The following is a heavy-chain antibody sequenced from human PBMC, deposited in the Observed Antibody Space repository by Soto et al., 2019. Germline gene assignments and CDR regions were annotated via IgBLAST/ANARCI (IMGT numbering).Heavy chain of an antibody. Sequence: LLMQPVPKTVSGASIRSIAYWGWIRQPPGKGLEWIGSIYSIGNTYYNPSLKSGVTISADTSKNQLSLNLISVTAADMAVYYCRRSSRYSSDVWGQGTTVTVSS. CDR3: RRSSRYSSDV. D-gene: IGHD6-13*01. V-gene: IGHV4-39*01. J-gene: IGHJ6*02. CDR2: IYSIGNT. CDR1: GASIRSIAY.